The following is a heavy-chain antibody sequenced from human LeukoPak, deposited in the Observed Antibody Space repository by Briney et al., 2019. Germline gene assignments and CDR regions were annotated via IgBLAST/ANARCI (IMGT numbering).Heavy chain of an antibody. V-gene: IGHV1-2*02. CDR2: INPNSGGT. CDR1: GYTFTGYY. J-gene: IGHJ4*02. D-gene: IGHD1-26*01. Sequence: GASVKVSCKASGYTFTGYYMHWVRQAPGQGLEWMGWINPNSGGTNYAQKFQGRVTMTRDTSISTAYMELSSLRSEDTAVYYCATSGKKRWELLRHFDYWGQGTLVTVSS. CDR3: ATSGKKRWELLRHFDY.